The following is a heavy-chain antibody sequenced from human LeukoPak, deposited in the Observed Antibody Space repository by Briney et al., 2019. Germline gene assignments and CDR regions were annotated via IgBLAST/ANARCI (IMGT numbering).Heavy chain of an antibody. J-gene: IGHJ4*02. V-gene: IGHV4-39*01. CDR3: ARHGGSYWKYYFDY. D-gene: IGHD1-26*01. CDR1: GGSISSSSYY. Sequence: SETLSLTCTASGGSISSSSYYWGWIRQPPGKGLEWIGSIYYSGSTYYNPSLKSRVTISVDTSKNQFSLKLSSVTAADTPVYYCARHGGSYWKYYFDYWGQGTLVTVSA. CDR2: IYYSGST.